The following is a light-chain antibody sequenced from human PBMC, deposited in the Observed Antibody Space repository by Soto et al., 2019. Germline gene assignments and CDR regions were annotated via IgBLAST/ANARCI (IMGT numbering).Light chain of an antibody. CDR1: SSSIGAGYD. Sequence: QSALTQPPSVCGARGQRVTISCTGSSSSIGAGYDVHWYQQLPGTAPKLLIYANTNRPSGVPGRFSGSKSGTSASLAITGLQAEDEADYYCQSYDSSLSGYVFGTGTKLTV. CDR2: ANT. CDR3: QSYDSSLSGYV. J-gene: IGLJ1*01. V-gene: IGLV1-40*01.